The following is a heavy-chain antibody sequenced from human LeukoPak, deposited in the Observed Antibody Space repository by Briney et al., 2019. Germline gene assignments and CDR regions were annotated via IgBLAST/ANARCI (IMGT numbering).Heavy chain of an antibody. Sequence: PGGSLRLSCAASGFTFSSYWMSWVRQAPGKGLEWIGEINHSGSTNYNPSLKSRVTISVDTSKNQFSLKLSSVTAADTAVYYCASSGLYYNYVWGSYRPGYFDYWGQGTLVTVSS. CDR3: ASSGLYYNYVWGSYRPGYFDY. J-gene: IGHJ4*02. CDR1: GFTFSSYW. V-gene: IGHV4-34*01. D-gene: IGHD3-16*02. CDR2: INHSGST.